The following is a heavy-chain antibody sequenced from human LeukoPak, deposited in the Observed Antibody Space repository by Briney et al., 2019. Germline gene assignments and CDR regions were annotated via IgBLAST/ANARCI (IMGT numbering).Heavy chain of an antibody. V-gene: IGHV3-23*01. D-gene: IGHD6-13*01. Sequence: GGSLRLSCAASGFALSGYWMSWVRQAPGKGLEWVSAISGSGGSTYYADSVKGRFTISRDNSKSTLYLQMSTLRAEDTAVYYCAKYRSATAAAGGFKYWGQGTLVTVSS. CDR3: AKYRSATAAAGGFKY. J-gene: IGHJ4*02. CDR1: GFALSGYW. CDR2: ISGSGGST.